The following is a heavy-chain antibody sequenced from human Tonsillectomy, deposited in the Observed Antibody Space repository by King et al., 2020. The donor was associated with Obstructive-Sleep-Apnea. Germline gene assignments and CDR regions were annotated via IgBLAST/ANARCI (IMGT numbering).Heavy chain of an antibody. V-gene: IGHV4-59*01. CDR1: GGSISSYY. D-gene: IGHD2-2*01. Sequence: QLQESGPGLVKPSETLSLTCTVSGGSISSYYWSWIRQPPGKGLEWIGYIYYSGSTNYNPSLKSRVTISVDTSKNQFSLKLSSVTAADTAVYYGAREGEYCSSTSCPIDYGMDVWGQGTTVTVSS. CDR2: IYYSGST. CDR3: AREGEYCSSTSCPIDYGMDV. J-gene: IGHJ6*02.